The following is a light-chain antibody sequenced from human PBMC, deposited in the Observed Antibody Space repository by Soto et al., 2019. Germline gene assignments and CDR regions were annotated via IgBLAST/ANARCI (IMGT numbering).Light chain of an antibody. J-gene: IGKJ4*01. Sequence: EIVLTQSPATLSLSPGERATLSCRASQSVSSYLAWYQQKPGQAPRLLIYDASNRATGIPARFSGSGSGTDFTLTISNLEPEDVAVYYGQQRSNWPLTFGGGTKVEIK. CDR3: QQRSNWPLT. CDR1: QSVSSY. CDR2: DAS. V-gene: IGKV3-11*01.